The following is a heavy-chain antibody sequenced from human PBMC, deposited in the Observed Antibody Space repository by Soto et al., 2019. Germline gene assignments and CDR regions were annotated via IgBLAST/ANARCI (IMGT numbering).Heavy chain of an antibody. D-gene: IGHD3-22*01. J-gene: IGHJ4*02. CDR1: GGSISSGDYY. V-gene: IGHV4-30-4*01. CDR2: IYYSGST. Sequence: QVQLQESGPGLVKPSQTLSLTCTVSGGSISSGDYYWSWIRQPPGKGLEWIGYIYYSGSTYYNPSLKSRVTISVDTSKNQFSLKLSSVTAADTAVYYCAREVTSDSSGYNLGFDYWGQGTLVTVSS. CDR3: AREVTSDSSGYNLGFDY.